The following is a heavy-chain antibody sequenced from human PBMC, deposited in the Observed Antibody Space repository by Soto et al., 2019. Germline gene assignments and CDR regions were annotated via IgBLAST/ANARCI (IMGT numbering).Heavy chain of an antibody. Sequence: GGSLRLSCAASGFTFSSYGMHWVRQAPGKGLEWVAVITYDGSNKYYADSVKGRFTISRDNSKNTLYLQMNSQRAEDTAVYYCANASPQYGATDYYYDMDVWGKGTTVTVSS. CDR1: GFTFSSYG. J-gene: IGHJ6*03. D-gene: IGHD1-26*01. CDR3: ANASPQYGATDYYYDMDV. V-gene: IGHV3-30*18. CDR2: ITYDGSNK.